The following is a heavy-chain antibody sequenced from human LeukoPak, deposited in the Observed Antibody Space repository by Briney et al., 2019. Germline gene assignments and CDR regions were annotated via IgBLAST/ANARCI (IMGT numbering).Heavy chain of an antibody. J-gene: IGHJ4*02. CDR1: GGSFSGYY. Sequence: SETLSLTCAVYGGSFSGYYWSWIRQPPGKGLEWIGEINHSGSTNYNPSLKSRVTISVDTSKNQFSLKLSSVTAADAAVYYCARELRKYYYGSGSTRRPSFYFDSWGQGTLVTVSS. CDR2: INHSGST. CDR3: ARELRKYYYGSGSTRRPSFYFDS. D-gene: IGHD3-10*01. V-gene: IGHV4-34*01.